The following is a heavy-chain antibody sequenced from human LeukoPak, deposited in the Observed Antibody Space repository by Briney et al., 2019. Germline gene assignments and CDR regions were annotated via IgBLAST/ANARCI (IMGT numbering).Heavy chain of an antibody. Sequence: GESLKISCKGSGFSFNNYGIGWVRQMPGKGLEWMGIIFPADSDTRYSPSFQGQVTISADKSISTAYVQWSSLKASDTAVYYCARMNSYGYSFYGMDLWGQGTTVIVPS. J-gene: IGHJ6*02. V-gene: IGHV5-51*01. CDR1: GFSFNNYG. D-gene: IGHD5-18*01. CDR2: IFPADSDT. CDR3: ARMNSYGYSFYGMDL.